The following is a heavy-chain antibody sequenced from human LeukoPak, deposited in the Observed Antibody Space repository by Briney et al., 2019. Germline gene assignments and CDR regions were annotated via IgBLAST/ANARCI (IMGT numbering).Heavy chain of an antibody. CDR2: ISSSSSYI. J-gene: IGHJ5*02. CDR1: GFTYSGYS. CDR3: ARSDQPGGDYCSSTSCYLGWFET. Sequence: GGSLRLSCAASGFTYSGYSINWLRQAPGKGLEWVSSISSSSSYIYYADSVKGRFTISRDNAKNSLYLQMNSLRAEDTAVYYCARSDQPGGDYCSSTSCYLGWFETWGERTLVTVSS. D-gene: IGHD2-2*01. V-gene: IGHV3-21*01.